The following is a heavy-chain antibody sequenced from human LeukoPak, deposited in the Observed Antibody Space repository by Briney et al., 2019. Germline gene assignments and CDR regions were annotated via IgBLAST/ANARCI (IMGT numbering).Heavy chain of an antibody. CDR2: IYYSGST. CDR1: GGSISSSNYY. D-gene: IGHD5-18*01. Sequence: SEDLSLTCSVSGGSISSSNYYWGWVRQPPGKGLEWIGNIYYSGSTYYNPSLKSRVTISVDMSKNQFSLRLISVTAADTAVYYCLSLASWLQPHYGSDPWGKEILVTVSS. V-gene: IGHV4-39*01. J-gene: IGHJ5*02. CDR3: LSLASWLQPHYGSDP.